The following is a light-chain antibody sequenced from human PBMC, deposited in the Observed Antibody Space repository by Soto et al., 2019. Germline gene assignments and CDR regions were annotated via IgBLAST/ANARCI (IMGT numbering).Light chain of an antibody. Sequence: QSALTQPPSASGSLGQSVTISCTGTSSDVGAYDYVSWYQQHPGKVPKLMIYEVSKRPSGVPDRFSGSKSGNTASLTVSGLQADDEADYYCNSYAGSDHFVVFGGGTKLTVL. J-gene: IGLJ2*01. CDR1: SSDVGAYDY. CDR2: EVS. CDR3: NSYAGSDHFVV. V-gene: IGLV2-8*01.